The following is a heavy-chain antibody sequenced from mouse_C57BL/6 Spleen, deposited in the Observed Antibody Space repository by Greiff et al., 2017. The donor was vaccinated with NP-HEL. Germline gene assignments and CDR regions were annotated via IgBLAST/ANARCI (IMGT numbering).Heavy chain of an antibody. Sequence: EVKLQESGPGLVKPSQSLSLTCSVTGYSITSGYYWNWIRQFPGNKLEWMGYISYDGSNNYNPSLKNRISITRDTSKNQFFLKLNSVTTEDTATYYCARANYDEAYWGQGTLVTVSA. CDR2: ISYDGSN. CDR1: GYSITSGYY. J-gene: IGHJ3*01. V-gene: IGHV3-6*01. D-gene: IGHD2-4*01. CDR3: ARANYDEAY.